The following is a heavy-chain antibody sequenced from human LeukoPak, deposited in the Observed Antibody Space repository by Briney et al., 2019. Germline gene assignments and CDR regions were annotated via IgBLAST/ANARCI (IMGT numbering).Heavy chain of an antibody. CDR1: GGSISSSSYY. CDR3: ARHGGSGYSYVPSYYYYGMDV. Sequence: SETLSLTCTVSGGSISSSSYYWGWIRQPPGKGLEWIGSIYYSGSTYYNPSLKSRVTIYVDTSKNQFSLKLSSVTAADTAVYYCARHGGSGYSYVPSYYYYGMDVWGQGTTVTVSS. J-gene: IGHJ6*02. D-gene: IGHD5-18*01. CDR2: IYYSGST. V-gene: IGHV4-39*01.